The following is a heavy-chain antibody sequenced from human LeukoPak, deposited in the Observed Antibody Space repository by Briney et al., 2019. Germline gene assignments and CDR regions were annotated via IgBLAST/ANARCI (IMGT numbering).Heavy chain of an antibody. CDR2: ISSGSTSI. CDR3: ARGVGATTAYFDY. D-gene: IGHD1-26*01. J-gene: IGHJ4*02. CDR1: GCTFSSQS. V-gene: IGHV3-48*02. Sequence: GGSLRLSCAVSGCTFSSQSMNWVRQAPGKGVEGVSYISSGSTSIYYASAVKGRFTISRDNVQNSLYLQMNSLRDEDTAVYYCARGVGATTAYFDYWGQGTLGTVSS.